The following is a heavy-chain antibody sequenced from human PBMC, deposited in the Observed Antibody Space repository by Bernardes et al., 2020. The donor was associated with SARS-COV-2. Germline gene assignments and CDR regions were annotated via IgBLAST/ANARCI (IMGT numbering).Heavy chain of an antibody. V-gene: IGHV1-18*01. CDR3: ARDPSIPPRYCRSHACPGAPDF. CDR2: LNARTGET. D-gene: IGHD2-15*01. J-gene: IGHJ4*02. CDR1: GYSFTSYA. Sequence: ASVKVSCMASGYSFTSYAISWVRQTPGQGLEFMGWLNARTGETDYAPKFRGRVTMTIDTSTSTGYMELTNLRSDDTAVYYCARDPSIPPRYCRSHACPGAPDFWGQGTLVTVSS.